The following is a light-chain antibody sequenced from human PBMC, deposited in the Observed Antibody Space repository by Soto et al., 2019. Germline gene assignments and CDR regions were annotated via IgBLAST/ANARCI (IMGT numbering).Light chain of an antibody. J-gene: IGLJ2*01. CDR1: SSDVGGYNY. Sequence: QSVLTQPASVSGSPGQSITISCTGISSDVGGYNYVSWYQQHPGKAPKLMIYDVRNRPSGVSNRFSGSKSGNTASLTISGLQAEDEADYYCSSYTSSSTVFGGGTKLTVL. V-gene: IGLV2-14*03. CDR2: DVR. CDR3: SSYTSSSTV.